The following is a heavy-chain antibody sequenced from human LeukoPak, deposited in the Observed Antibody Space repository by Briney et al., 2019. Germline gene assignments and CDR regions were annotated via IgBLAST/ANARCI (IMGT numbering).Heavy chain of an antibody. D-gene: IGHD3-10*01. CDR1: GGSISSYY. CDR3: ARTRYYYNSRSYGAPYYFDY. J-gene: IGHJ4*02. V-gene: IGHV4-59*08. Sequence: PSETLSLTCTVSGGSISSYYWSWIRQPPGKGLEWIGYIYYSGSTNYNPSLKSRVTISVKTSKNQFSLKLSSVTAADTAVYYCARTRYYYNSRSYGAPYYFDYWGQGTLVTVSS. CDR2: IYYSGST.